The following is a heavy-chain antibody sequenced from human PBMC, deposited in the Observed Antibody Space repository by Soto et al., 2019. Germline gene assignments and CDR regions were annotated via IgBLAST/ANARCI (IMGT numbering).Heavy chain of an antibody. CDR2: NIPIFGTA. V-gene: IGHV1-69*13. CDR1: GGTFSNFV. CDR3: ARAPISVGEKTYENYFDY. J-gene: IGHJ4*02. Sequence: SVKVSCKASGGTFSNFVISWVRQAPGQGLEWMGGNIPIFGTANYAQKFQGRVTIIADESTGTTYMELTSLRSEDTAVYYCARAPISVGEKTYENYFDYWGQTTLVTVPQ. D-gene: IGHD3-3*01.